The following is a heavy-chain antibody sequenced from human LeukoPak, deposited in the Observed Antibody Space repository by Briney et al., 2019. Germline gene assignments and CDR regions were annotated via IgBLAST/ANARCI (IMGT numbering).Heavy chain of an antibody. V-gene: IGHV4-59*01. J-gene: IGHJ3*02. Sequence: SETLSLTCTDSGGSISSYYWSWIRQPPGKGLEWIGYIYYSGSTNYNPSLKSRVTISVDTSKNQFSLKLSSVTTADTVVYYCARERYDSSGYYSAFDIWGQGTMVTVSS. CDR2: IYYSGST. D-gene: IGHD3-22*01. CDR1: GGSISSYY. CDR3: ARERYDSSGYYSAFDI.